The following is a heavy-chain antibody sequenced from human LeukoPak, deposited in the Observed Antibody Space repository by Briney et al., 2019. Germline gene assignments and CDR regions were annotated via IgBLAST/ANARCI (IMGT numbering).Heavy chain of an antibody. Sequence: PGRSLRLSCAASGFTFSSYAMHWVRQAPGKGLEWVAVISYDGSDKYYADSVKGRFTISRDNSKNTLYLQMNSLRAEDTAVYYCAREKIVVVINSWFDPWGQGTLVTVSS. D-gene: IGHD3-22*01. CDR3: AREKIVVVINSWFDP. J-gene: IGHJ5*02. CDR2: ISYDGSDK. V-gene: IGHV3-30*04. CDR1: GFTFSSYA.